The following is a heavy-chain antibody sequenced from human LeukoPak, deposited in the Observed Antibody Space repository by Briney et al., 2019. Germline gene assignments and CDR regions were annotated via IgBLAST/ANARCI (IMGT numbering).Heavy chain of an antibody. J-gene: IGHJ4*02. CDR2: INSDGSST. Sequence: GGSLRLSCAASGFTFSSYWMHWVRQAPGKGLMWVSRINSDGSSTSYADSVKGRFTISRDNAKNTLYQQMNSLRAEDTAVFYCARVGQAGYVGYPLDYRSQGTLVTVSS. CDR3: ARVGQAGYVGYPLDY. D-gene: IGHD5-12*01. V-gene: IGHV3-74*01. CDR1: GFTFSSYW.